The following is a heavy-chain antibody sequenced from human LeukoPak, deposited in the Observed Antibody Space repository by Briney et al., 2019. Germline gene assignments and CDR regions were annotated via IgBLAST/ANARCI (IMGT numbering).Heavy chain of an antibody. Sequence: GASVKVSCKASVHTFTSYDINWVRQATGQGLEWMGGMNPDSGNTGYAQKFQGRVTMTRNPSISTAYMELSSLKSEDTAVYYCARRIAAAGVGIVYWGQGTLDTVSS. CDR2: MNPDSGNT. CDR1: VHTFTSYD. V-gene: IGHV1-8*01. CDR3: ARRIAAAGVGIVY. J-gene: IGHJ4*02. D-gene: IGHD6-13*01.